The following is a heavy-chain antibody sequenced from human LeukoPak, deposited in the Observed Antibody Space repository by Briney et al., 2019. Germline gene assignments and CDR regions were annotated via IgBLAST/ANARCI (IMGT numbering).Heavy chain of an antibody. CDR2: INPDSGDT. Sequence: ASVKVSCKASGYTFTDYYLHWVRQAPGQGLEWMGWINPDSGDTNYAQKFQGRVTMTRDTSISTAYMELSRLRSDDTAVYYCARVPSDQSIDYWGQGTLVTVSS. CDR1: GYTFTDYY. J-gene: IGHJ4*02. CDR3: ARVPSDQSIDY. V-gene: IGHV1-2*02.